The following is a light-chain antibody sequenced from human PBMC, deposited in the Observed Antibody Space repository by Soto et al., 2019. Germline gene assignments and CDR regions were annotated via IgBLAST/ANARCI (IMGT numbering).Light chain of an antibody. CDR1: QDISNY. Sequence: DIQMTQSPSSLSAYVGDRVTITCQASQDISNYLNWYQQKPGKAPKLLIYDASNLETGVPSRFSGSGSGTDFTFTISSLQPEDIATYYCQQYDNLLSFGQGTKVEIK. J-gene: IGKJ1*01. CDR2: DAS. CDR3: QQYDNLLS. V-gene: IGKV1-33*01.